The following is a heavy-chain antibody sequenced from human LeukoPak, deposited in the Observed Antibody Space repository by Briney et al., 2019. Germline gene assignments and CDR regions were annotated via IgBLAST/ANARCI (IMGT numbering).Heavy chain of an antibody. V-gene: IGHV3-53*01. CDR1: GFTVSSNY. Sequence: GGSLRLSCAASGFTVSSNYMSWVRQAPGMGLEWVSVIYSGGSTYYADSVKGRFTISRDNSKNTLYLQMNSLRAEDTAVYYCARGSIAAAGTLDYWGQGTLVTVSP. CDR3: ARGSIAAAGTLDY. CDR2: IYSGGST. D-gene: IGHD6-13*01. J-gene: IGHJ4*02.